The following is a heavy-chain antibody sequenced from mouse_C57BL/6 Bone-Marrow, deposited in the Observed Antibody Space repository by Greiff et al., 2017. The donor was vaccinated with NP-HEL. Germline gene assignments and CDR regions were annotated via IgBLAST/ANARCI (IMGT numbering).Heavy chain of an antibody. CDR2: IDPSDSYT. Sequence: QVQLQQPGAELVMPGASVKLSCKASGYTFTSYWMHWVKQRPGQGLEWIGEIDPSDSYTNYNQKFKGKSTLTVDKSSSTAYMKLSSLTSEDSAVYYCARKRATAYWYFDVWGTGTTVTVSS. CDR1: GYTFTSYW. J-gene: IGHJ1*03. D-gene: IGHD1-2*01. CDR3: ARKRATAYWYFDV. V-gene: IGHV1-69*01.